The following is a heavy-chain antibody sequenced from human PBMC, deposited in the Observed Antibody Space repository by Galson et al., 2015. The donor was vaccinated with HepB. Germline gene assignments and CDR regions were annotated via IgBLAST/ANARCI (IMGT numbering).Heavy chain of an antibody. V-gene: IGHV3-30-3*01. Sequence: SLRLSCAASGFTFSSYAMHWVRQAPGKGLEWVAVISYDGSNKYYADSVKGRFTISRDNSKNTLYLQMNSLRAEDTAVYYCARDGWGFDYWGQGTLVTVSS. CDR1: GFTFSSYA. D-gene: IGHD6-19*01. CDR2: ISYDGSNK. CDR3: ARDGWGFDY. J-gene: IGHJ4*02.